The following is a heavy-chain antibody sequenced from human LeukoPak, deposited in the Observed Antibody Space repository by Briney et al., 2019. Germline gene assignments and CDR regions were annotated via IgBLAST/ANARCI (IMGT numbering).Heavy chain of an antibody. Sequence: PSETLSLTCTVSGGFISSYYWSWIRQSPGKGLEWIGHIYDSGSTNYNPSLKSRVTISVDTSKNQFSLKLRSVTAADTALYYCASTSPKYYYESSGYSSLFDNWGQGTLVTVSS. CDR3: ASTSPKYYYESSGYSSLFDN. D-gene: IGHD3-22*01. CDR2: IYDSGST. V-gene: IGHV4-59*12. CDR1: GGFISSYY. J-gene: IGHJ4*02.